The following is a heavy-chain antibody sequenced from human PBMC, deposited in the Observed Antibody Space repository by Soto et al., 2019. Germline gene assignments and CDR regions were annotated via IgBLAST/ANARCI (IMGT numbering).Heavy chain of an antibody. CDR1: GFTFSNSA. CDR3: ATVGNYGNFDY. J-gene: IGHJ4*02. V-gene: IGHV3-64*02. D-gene: IGHD3-10*01. CDR2: ISSNGGST. Sequence: VQLVESGEDLVQPGGSLRLSWVASGFTFSNSAMYWVRQAPGKGLECVSSISSNGGSTYYADSVKGRFTISRDNSKNTLYLQMGSLRADDMAVYYCATVGNYGNFDYWGQGTLVTVSS.